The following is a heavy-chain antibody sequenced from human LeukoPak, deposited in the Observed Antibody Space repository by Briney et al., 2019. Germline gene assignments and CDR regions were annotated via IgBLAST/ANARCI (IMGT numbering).Heavy chain of an antibody. CDR1: GGSFSSYS. J-gene: IGHJ4*02. V-gene: IGHV4-59*01. CDR3: ARDSSGYRRGSFDY. Sequence: SETLSLTCTVSGGSFSSYSWSWNRQPPGKGLEWIGYIYYSGSTNYNPSLKSRVAISVDTSNNQFSLKLSSVTAADTAVYYCARDSSGYRRGSFDYWGQGTLVTVSS. D-gene: IGHD3-22*01. CDR2: IYYSGST.